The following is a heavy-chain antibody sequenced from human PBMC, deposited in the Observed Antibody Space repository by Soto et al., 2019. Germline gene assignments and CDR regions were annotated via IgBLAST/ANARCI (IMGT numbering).Heavy chain of an antibody. CDR1: GGTFSSYA. D-gene: IGHD2-2*01. V-gene: IGHV1-69*01. Sequence: QVQLVQSGAEVKKPGSSVKVSCKASGGTFSSYAISWVRQAPGQGLEWMGGIIPISGTANYAQKFQGRVTITADESTSTAYMKLSSLRSEDTAVYYCARAQGSSTSLEIYYYYYYGMDVWCQGTTVTVSS. CDR2: IIPISGTA. J-gene: IGHJ6*02. CDR3: ARAQGSSTSLEIYYYYYYGMDV.